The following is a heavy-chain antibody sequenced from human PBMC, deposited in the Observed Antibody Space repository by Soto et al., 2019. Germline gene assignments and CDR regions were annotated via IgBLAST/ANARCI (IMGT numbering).Heavy chain of an antibody. Sequence: SVKVSGKASGGTFSSYAISWVRQAPGQGLEWMGGIIPIFGTANYAQKFQGRVTITADESTSTAYMELSSLRSEDTAVYYCARGAYYYDSSGYPFDYWGQGTLVTVSS. CDR3: ARGAYYYDSSGYPFDY. CDR1: GGTFSSYA. D-gene: IGHD3-22*01. J-gene: IGHJ4*02. CDR2: IIPIFGTA. V-gene: IGHV1-69*13.